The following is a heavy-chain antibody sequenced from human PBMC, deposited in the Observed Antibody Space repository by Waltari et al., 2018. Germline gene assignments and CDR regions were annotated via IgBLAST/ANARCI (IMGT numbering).Heavy chain of an antibody. CDR2: IYYSGST. CDR1: GGSISSGGSY. CDR3: ARGPRLPEGGYALYFDY. V-gene: IGHV4-31*01. Sequence: QVQLQESGPGLVMPSQTLSLTFTVPGGSISSGGSYWCWFRQHPGKGLEWTGYIYYSGSTYYNPSLKSLVTISVDTAKNQFSLKLSSVTAADTAVYYRARGPRLPEGGYALYFDYWGQGTLVTVSS. D-gene: IGHD3-22*01. J-gene: IGHJ4*02.